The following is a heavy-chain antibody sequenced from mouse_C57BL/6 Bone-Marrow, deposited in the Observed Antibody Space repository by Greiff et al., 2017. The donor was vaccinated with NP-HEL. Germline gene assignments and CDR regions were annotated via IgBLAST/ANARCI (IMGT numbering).Heavy chain of an antibody. CDR3: ARAVYFYFDY. J-gene: IGHJ2*01. CDR2: IYPGGGYT. CDR1: GYTFTNYW. Sequence: QVHVKQSGAELVRPGTSVKMSCKASGYTFTNYWIGWAKQRPGHGLAWIGDIYPGGGYTNYNEKFKGKATLTADKSSSTAYMQFSSLTSEDSAIYYCARAVYFYFDYWGQGTTLTVSS. V-gene: IGHV1-63*01. D-gene: IGHD1-1*01.